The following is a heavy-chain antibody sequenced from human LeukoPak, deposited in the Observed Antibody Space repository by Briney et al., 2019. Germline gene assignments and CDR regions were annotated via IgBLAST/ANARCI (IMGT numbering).Heavy chain of an antibody. CDR1: GFTFGSYG. CDR3: VKDAQRWLHVYYFDY. Sequence: GRSLRLSCAASGFTFGSYGMHWVRQAPGKGLEWVAVISYDGSNKYYADSVKGRFTISRDNSKNTLYLQMNSLRAEDTAVYYCVKDAQRWLHVYYFDYWGQGTLVTVSS. J-gene: IGHJ4*02. V-gene: IGHV3-30*18. CDR2: ISYDGSNK. D-gene: IGHD5-24*01.